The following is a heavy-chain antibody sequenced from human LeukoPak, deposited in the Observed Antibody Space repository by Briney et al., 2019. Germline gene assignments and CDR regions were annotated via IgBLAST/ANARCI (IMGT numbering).Heavy chain of an antibody. CDR3: AKDIAAAVIVGWFDP. Sequence: PGGSLRLSCAASGFTFNSYSMNWVRQAPGKGLEWVSSISSSSLSYIYYADSVKGRFTIFRDNAKNTLYLQMNSLRAEDTAVYYCAKDIAAAVIVGWFDPWGQGTLVTVSS. CDR1: GFTFNSYS. D-gene: IGHD6-13*01. V-gene: IGHV3-21*04. J-gene: IGHJ5*02. CDR2: ISSSSLSYI.